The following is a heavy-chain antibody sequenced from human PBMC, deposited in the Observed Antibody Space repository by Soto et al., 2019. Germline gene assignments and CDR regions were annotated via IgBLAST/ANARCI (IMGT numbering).Heavy chain of an antibody. V-gene: IGHV3-48*03. CDR2: ISSSGSTI. CDR1: GFTFSSYE. J-gene: IGHJ6*02. D-gene: IGHD2-21*01. Sequence: GGSLRLSCAASGFTFSSYEMNWVRQAPGKGLEWVSYISSSGSTIYYADSVKDRFTISRDNAKNSLYLQMNSLRAEDTAVYYCASHSVIPYGMDVWGQGTTVTVFS. CDR3: ASHSVIPYGMDV.